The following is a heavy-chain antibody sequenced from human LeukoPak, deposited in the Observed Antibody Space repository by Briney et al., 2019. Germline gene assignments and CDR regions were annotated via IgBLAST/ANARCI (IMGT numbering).Heavy chain of an antibody. J-gene: IGHJ2*01. CDR3: AKDRDSSGWYGWYFDL. CDR2: ISGSGGST. V-gene: IGHV3-23*01. D-gene: IGHD6-19*01. Sequence: GGSLRLSCAASGFTLSSYAMSWVRQAPGKGLEWVSAISGSGGSTYYADSVKGRFTISRDNSKNTLYLQMNSLRAEDTAVYYCAKDRDSSGWYGWYFDLWGRGTLVTVSS. CDR1: GFTLSSYA.